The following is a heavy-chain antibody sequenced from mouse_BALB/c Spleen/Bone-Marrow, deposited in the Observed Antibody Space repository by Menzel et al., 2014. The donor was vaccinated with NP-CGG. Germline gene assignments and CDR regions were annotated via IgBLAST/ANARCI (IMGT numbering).Heavy chain of an antibody. J-gene: IGHJ4*01. Sequence: VQLQQSGGGLVQPGGSRKLSCAASGITFSSFGMHWVRQAPEKGLEWVACISSGSSTIYYADTVKGRFTISRDNPKNTLFLQMTSLRSEDTAMYYCARDYGYAMDYWGQGTSVTVSS. CDR1: GITFSSFG. CDR2: ISSGSSTI. V-gene: IGHV5-17*02. CDR3: ARDYGYAMDY. D-gene: IGHD1-1*01.